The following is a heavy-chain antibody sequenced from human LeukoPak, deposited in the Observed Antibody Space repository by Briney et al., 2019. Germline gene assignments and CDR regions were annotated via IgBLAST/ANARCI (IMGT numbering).Heavy chain of an antibody. CDR1: SGSISSSNW. CDR3: ATRDYFDSRGYFGY. V-gene: IGHV4-4*02. D-gene: IGHD3-22*01. J-gene: IGHJ4*02. Sequence: PSETLSLTCAVSSGSISSSNWWSWVRQPPGKGLEWIGEIYRSGSTNYNPSLKSRVTISVDKSKNQFSLKVSSVIAADTAVYYCATRDYFDSRGYFGYWGQGTLVTVSS. CDR2: IYRSGST.